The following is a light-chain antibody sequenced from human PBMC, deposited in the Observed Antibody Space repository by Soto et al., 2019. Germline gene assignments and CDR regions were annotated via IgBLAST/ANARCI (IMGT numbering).Light chain of an antibody. CDR2: DAS. Sequence: EIVLTQSPATLSLSPGERGTLSCRASQSVTSYLAWYQQKPGQAPRLLIYDASSRATGIPARFSGSGSGTDFTLTISSLEPEDFAVYYCQQRSNWPLTFGGGTKVDIK. CDR3: QQRSNWPLT. J-gene: IGKJ4*01. V-gene: IGKV3-11*01. CDR1: QSVTSY.